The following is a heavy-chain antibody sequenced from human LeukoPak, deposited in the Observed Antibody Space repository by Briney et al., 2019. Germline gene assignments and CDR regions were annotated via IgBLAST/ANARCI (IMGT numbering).Heavy chain of an antibody. CDR3: ARGPYCSSTSCAHQALDY. CDR2: ISSSSSYI. CDR1: GFTFSSYS. D-gene: IGHD2-2*01. V-gene: IGHV3-21*01. Sequence: GGSLRLSCAASGFTFSSYSMNWVRQAPGKGLEWVSSISSSSSYIYYADSVKGRFTISRDNAKNSLYLQMNSLGAEDTAVYYCARGPYCSSTSCAHQALDYWGQGTLVTVSS. J-gene: IGHJ4*02.